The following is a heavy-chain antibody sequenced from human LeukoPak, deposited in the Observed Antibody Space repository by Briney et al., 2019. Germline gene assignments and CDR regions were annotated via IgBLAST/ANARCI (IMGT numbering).Heavy chain of an antibody. CDR3: ARDLATMVRGAIQNYGMDV. CDR1: GGTFSSYA. Sequence: SVKVSCKASGGTFSSYAISWVRQAPGQGLEWMGGIIPIFGTANYAQKFQGRVTITADESTSTAYMELSSLRSEDTAVYYCARDLATMVRGAIQNYGMDVWGKGTTVTVSS. V-gene: IGHV1-69*01. D-gene: IGHD3-10*01. J-gene: IGHJ6*04. CDR2: IIPIFGTA.